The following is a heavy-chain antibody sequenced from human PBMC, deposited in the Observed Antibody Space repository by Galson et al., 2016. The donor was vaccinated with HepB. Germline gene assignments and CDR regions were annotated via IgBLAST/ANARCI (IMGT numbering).Heavy chain of an antibody. D-gene: IGHD5-12*01. CDR3: TTDTITADDAFDI. V-gene: IGHV3-15*01. J-gene: IGHJ3*02. Sequence: SLRLSCAASGITFSSAWMSWVRQAPGKGLEWIGRIKSRIEGGTTDHAAAVKGRFTISRDDSKNMVFLQMDSLETEETARYYCTTDTITADDAFDIWGQGAMVTVSS. CDR2: IKSRIEGGTT. CDR1: GITFSSAW.